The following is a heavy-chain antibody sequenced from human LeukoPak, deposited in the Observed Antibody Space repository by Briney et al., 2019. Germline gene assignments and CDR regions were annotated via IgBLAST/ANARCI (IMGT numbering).Heavy chain of an antibody. CDR1: GGSISSSSYY. Sequence: SETLSLTCTVSGGSISSSSYYWGWIRQPPGKGLEWIGSIYYSGSTYYNPSLKSRVTISVDTSKNQFSLKLSSVTAADTAVYYCARDGRVALGNYYFDYWGQGTLVTVSS. J-gene: IGHJ4*02. D-gene: IGHD5-12*01. CDR2: IYYSGST. CDR3: ARDGRVALGNYYFDY. V-gene: IGHV4-39*07.